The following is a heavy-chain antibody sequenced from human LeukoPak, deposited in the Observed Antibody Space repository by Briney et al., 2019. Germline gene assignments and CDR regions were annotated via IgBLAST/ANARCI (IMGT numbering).Heavy chain of an antibody. Sequence: GGSLRLSCAASGFTFDDYAMHWVRQAPGKGLEWVSGISWNSGSIGYADSVKGRFTISRDNAKNSLYLQMNSLRAEDTALYYCAKGGGDSDYYGMDVWGQGTTVTVSS. CDR3: AKGGGDSDYYGMDV. J-gene: IGHJ6*02. CDR1: GFTFDDYA. V-gene: IGHV3-9*01. CDR2: ISWNSGSI. D-gene: IGHD2-21*02.